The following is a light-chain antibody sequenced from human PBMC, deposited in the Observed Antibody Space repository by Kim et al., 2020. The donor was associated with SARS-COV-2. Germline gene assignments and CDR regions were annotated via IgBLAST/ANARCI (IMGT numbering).Light chain of an antibody. J-gene: IGLJ1*01. CDR2: YDS. V-gene: IGLV3-21*04. CDR3: QVWDSSSDSYV. CDR1: NIGSKS. Sequence: SYELTQPPSVSVAPGKTARITCGGNNIGSKSVHWYQQKPGQAPGLVIYYDSDRPSGIPERFSGSNSGNTATLTISRVEAGDEADYYCQVWDSSSDSYVFGTGTKVTVL.